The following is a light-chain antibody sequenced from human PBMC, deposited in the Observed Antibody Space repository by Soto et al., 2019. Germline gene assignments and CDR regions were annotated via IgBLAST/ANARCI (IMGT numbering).Light chain of an antibody. V-gene: IGKV3-15*01. CDR3: QQYNDWPPFT. CDR1: QSVGSN. Sequence: VMTQSPGTLSVSPGERATLSCRASQSVGSNLAWFQQKPGQAPRLLIHGASTRATGIPARFSGSGSGTEFTLTISSLQSEDFAVYYCQQYNDWPPFTFGPGTRVDIK. CDR2: GAS. J-gene: IGKJ3*01.